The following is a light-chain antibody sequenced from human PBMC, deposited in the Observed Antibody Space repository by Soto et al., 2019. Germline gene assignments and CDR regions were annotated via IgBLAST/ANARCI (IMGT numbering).Light chain of an antibody. V-gene: IGKV1-5*01. CDR1: ESISTW. CDR2: VAS. CDR3: QQYNSFSYT. J-gene: IGKJ2*01. Sequence: DIQLTQSPSTLSASVGDRVTITCRASESISTWLAWYQQKPGKSPKLLIYVASNLERGVPSRFSGSGSGTEFTLLIRDQHRVDFSPNYCQQYNSFSYTFGPGTKVEIK.